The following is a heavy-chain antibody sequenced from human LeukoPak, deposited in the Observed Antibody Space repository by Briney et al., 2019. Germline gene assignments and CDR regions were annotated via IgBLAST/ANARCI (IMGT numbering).Heavy chain of an antibody. CDR2: INPYSGGT. CDR3: ARVTSSGHYFFDY. V-gene: IGHV1-2*02. J-gene: IGHJ4*02. CDR1: GYTFTGYS. D-gene: IGHD3-22*01. Sequence: EASVKVSCKASGYTFTGYSTHWVRQAPGQGLEWMGWINPYSGGTSYAQKFQGRVTMARDTSISTANMELSSLRSDDTAVYYCARVTSSGHYFFDYWGQGSLVTVSS.